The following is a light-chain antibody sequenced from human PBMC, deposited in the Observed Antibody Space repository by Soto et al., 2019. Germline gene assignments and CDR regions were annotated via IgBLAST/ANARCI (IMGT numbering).Light chain of an antibody. Sequence: EVVLTQSPGTLSLSPGQRATFSCRASQSVGNSYLAWYQQKPGQAPRVLIYGTSSRATGIPDRFSGSGSGTDFTLTISRLEPEEFAVYYCQQYTTSSWTFGQGTKVDIK. CDR3: QQYTTSSWT. V-gene: IGKV3-20*01. J-gene: IGKJ1*01. CDR1: QSVGNSY. CDR2: GTS.